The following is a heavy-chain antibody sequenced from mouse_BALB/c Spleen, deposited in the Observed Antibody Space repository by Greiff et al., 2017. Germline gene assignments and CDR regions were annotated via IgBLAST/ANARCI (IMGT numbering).Heavy chain of an antibody. CDR2: IRNKANGYTT. J-gene: IGHJ4*01. D-gene: IGHD1-1*01. Sequence: EVKVVESGGGLVQPGGSLRLSCATSGFTFTDYYMSWVRQPPGKALEWLGFIRNKANGYTTEYSASVKGRFTISRDNSQSILYLQMNTLRAEDSATYYCARTTTVVAPAMDYWGQGTSVTVSS. CDR1: GFTFTDYY. CDR3: ARTTTVVAPAMDY. V-gene: IGHV7-3*02.